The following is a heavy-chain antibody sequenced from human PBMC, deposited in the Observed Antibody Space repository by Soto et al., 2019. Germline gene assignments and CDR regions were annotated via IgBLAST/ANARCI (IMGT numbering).Heavy chain of an antibody. CDR3: ARWPQLEPRFDY. D-gene: IGHD1-1*01. CDR1: GGSISSGGYY. J-gene: IGHJ4*02. Sequence: SETLSLTCTVSGGSISSGGYYWSWIRQHPGKGLEWIGYIYYSGSTYYNPSLKSRVTISVDTSKNQFSLKLSSATAADTAVYYCARWPQLEPRFDYWGQGTLVTVSS. V-gene: IGHV4-31*03. CDR2: IYYSGST.